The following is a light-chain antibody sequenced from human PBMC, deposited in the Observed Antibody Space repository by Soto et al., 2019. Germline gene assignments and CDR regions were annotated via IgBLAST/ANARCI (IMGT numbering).Light chain of an antibody. CDR3: QRYGSSPLIT. CDR1: QSVSSSS. Sequence: ETVLTQSPGTLSLSAGERATLSFRASQSVSSSSLAWYQQRPGQAPRLLIYGTSSRATGIPDRFSGSGSGTDFTLTISRLEPEDFAVYFCQRYGSSPLITFGQGTRLEI. J-gene: IGKJ5*01. V-gene: IGKV3-20*01. CDR2: GTS.